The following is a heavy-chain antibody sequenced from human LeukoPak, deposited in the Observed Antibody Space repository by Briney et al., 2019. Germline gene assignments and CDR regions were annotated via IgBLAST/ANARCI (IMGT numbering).Heavy chain of an antibody. J-gene: IGHJ5*02. CDR3: ASAPGWFDP. Sequence: SETLSLTCTVSGGSIFSYYWNWIRQPPGKGLEWIGYIYYSGSTNYNPSLKSRVTISVDTSKNQFSLKLSSVTAADTAVYYCASAPGWFDPWGQGTLVTVSS. CDR1: GGSIFSYY. V-gene: IGHV4-59*01. CDR2: IYYSGST.